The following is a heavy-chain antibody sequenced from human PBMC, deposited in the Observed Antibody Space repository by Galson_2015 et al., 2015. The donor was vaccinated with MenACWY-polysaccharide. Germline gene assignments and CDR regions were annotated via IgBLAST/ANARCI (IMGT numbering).Heavy chain of an antibody. D-gene: IGHD3-22*01. CDR3: AREYDSSGHGAFDI. CDR1: GGTFSSYA. Sequence: SVKVSCKASGGTFSSYAVSWVRQAPGQGLEWMGGIIPIFGTANYAQKFQGRVTITADESTSTAYMELSSLRSEDTAVYYCAREYDSSGHGAFDIWGQGTMVTVSS. CDR2: IIPIFGTA. V-gene: IGHV1-69*13. J-gene: IGHJ3*02.